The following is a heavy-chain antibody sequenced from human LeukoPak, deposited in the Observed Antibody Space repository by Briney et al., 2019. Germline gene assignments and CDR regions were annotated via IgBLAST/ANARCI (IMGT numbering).Heavy chain of an antibody. V-gene: IGHV4-59*01. CDR1: GGSISSYY. Sequence: SETLSLTCTVSGGSISSYYWSWIREPPGKGLEWIGYIYYSGSTNYNPSLKSRVTISVDTSKNQFSLKLSSVTAADTAVYYCARGAVRYYYGMDVWGQGTTVTVSS. D-gene: IGHD6-19*01. CDR3: ARGAVRYYYGMDV. J-gene: IGHJ6*02. CDR2: IYYSGST.